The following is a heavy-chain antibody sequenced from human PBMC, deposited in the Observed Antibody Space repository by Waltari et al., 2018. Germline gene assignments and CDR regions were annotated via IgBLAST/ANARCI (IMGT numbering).Heavy chain of an antibody. CDR2: ISGSGGST. CDR3: AKCGYSYGYLDY. D-gene: IGHD5-18*01. V-gene: IGHV3-23*01. Sequence: EVQLLESGGGLVQPGGSLRLSCAASGFTFSIYAMSWVRQAPGKGLEWVSAISGSGGSTYYADSVKGRFTISRDNSKNTLYLQMNSLRAEDTAVYYCAKCGYSYGYLDYWGQGTLVTVSS. CDR1: GFTFSIYA. J-gene: IGHJ4*02.